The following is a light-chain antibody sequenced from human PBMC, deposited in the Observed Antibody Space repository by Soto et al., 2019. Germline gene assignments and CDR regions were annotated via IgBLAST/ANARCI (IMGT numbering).Light chain of an antibody. V-gene: IGLV1-51*01. CDR3: GVWDSSLTVVL. J-gene: IGLJ2*01. CDR1: SANIGTNY. CDR2: DSD. Sequence: QSVLTQSPSVSAAPGQKVTISCSGSSANIGTNYVSWYQHLPGTAPKLVIYDSDRRPSEIPDRFSGSKSGTSATLDITGLQTGDEADYYCGVWDSSLTVVLFGGGTKLTVL.